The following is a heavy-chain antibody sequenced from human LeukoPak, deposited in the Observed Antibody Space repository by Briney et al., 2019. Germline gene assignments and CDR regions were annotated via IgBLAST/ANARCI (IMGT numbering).Heavy chain of an antibody. V-gene: IGHV4-34*01. J-gene: IGHJ5*02. CDR3: ARGAPRGYCSSTSCYQLGAEQRHNWFDP. CDR2: INHSAST. CDR1: GGSFSGYY. D-gene: IGHD2-2*01. Sequence: PSETLSLTCTVYGGSFSGYYWSWIRQPPGKGLEWIGEINHSASTNYNPSLKSRVTISVDTSKNQFSLKLSSVTAADTAVYYCARGAPRGYCSSTSCYQLGAEQRHNWFDPWGQGTLVTVSS.